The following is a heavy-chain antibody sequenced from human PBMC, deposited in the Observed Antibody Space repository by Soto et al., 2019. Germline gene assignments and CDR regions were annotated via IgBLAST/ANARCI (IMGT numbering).Heavy chain of an antibody. CDR1: GGSISSGDYY. D-gene: IGHD3-3*01. J-gene: IGHJ5*02. V-gene: IGHV4-30-4*01. CDR3: AGYQDYDFWSGTFNWFDP. Sequence: SETLSLTCTVSGGSISSGDYYWSWIRQPPGKGLEWIGYIYYSGSTYYNPSLKSRVTISVDTSKNQFSLKLSSVTAADTAVYYCAGYQDYDFWSGTFNWFDPWGQGTLVTVSS. CDR2: IYYSGST.